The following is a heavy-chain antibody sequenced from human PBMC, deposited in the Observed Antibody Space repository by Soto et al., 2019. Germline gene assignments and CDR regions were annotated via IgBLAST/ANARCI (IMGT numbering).Heavy chain of an antibody. J-gene: IGHJ5*02. Sequence: QVQLVQSGAEVKKPGASVKVSCKASGYTFTSYDINWVRQATGQGLERMGWMNPTSGKTGYAQKFQGRVTMTRNTSIGTGYMDLSSLRAEDTGVYYCARSGQVGNWFDPWGQGTLVTVSS. CDR3: ARSGQVGNWFDP. V-gene: IGHV1-8*01. CDR2: MNPTSGKT. CDR1: GYTFTSYD. D-gene: IGHD3-3*01.